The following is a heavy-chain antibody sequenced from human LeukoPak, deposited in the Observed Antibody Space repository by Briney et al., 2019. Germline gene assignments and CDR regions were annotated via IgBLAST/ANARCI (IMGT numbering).Heavy chain of an antibody. CDR1: GYTFTGYD. CDR3: ARVFVVVVAATPSGEYFDY. D-gene: IGHD2-15*01. J-gene: IGHJ4*02. CDR2: INPDSGGT. V-gene: IGHV1-2*02. Sequence: ASVKVSCKASGYTFTGYDMHWVRQAPGQGLEWMGWINPDSGGTNYAQKFQGRVTMTRDTSISTAYMELSRLRSDDTAVYYCARVFVVVVAATPSGEYFDYWGQGTLVTVSS.